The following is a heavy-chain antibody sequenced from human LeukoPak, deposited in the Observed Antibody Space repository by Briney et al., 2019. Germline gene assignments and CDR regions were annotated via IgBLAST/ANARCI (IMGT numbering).Heavy chain of an antibody. V-gene: IGHV3-21*01. Sequence: PGGSLRLSCAASGFTFSSYSMNWVRQAPGKGLEWVSSISSSSSYIYYADSVKGRFTISRDNAKNSLYLQMNSLRAEDTAVYYCARAHIVVVPAALNWFDPWGQGTLVTVSS. D-gene: IGHD2-2*01. CDR1: GFTFSSYS. CDR2: ISSSSSYI. J-gene: IGHJ5*02. CDR3: ARAHIVVVPAALNWFDP.